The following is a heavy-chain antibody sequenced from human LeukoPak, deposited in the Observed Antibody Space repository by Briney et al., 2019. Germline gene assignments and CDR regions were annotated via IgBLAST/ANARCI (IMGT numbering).Heavy chain of an antibody. CDR3: ARDGSGWQFDY. CDR1: GGSISSYY. Sequence: SETLSLTCTVSGGSISSYYWSWIRQPPGKGLEWIGYIYYSGSTNYNPSLKSRVTISVDTSKNQFSLKLSSVAAADTAVYYCARDGSGWQFDYWGQGTLVTVSS. D-gene: IGHD6-25*01. J-gene: IGHJ4*02. V-gene: IGHV4-59*01. CDR2: IYYSGST.